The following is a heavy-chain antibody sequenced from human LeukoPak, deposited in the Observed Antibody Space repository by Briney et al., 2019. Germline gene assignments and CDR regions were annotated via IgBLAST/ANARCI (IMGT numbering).Heavy chain of an antibody. J-gene: IGHJ2*01. CDR3: ARRLDL. Sequence: SETLSLTCAVYGGPFSGYYWSWIRQPPGKGLEWIGEINHSGSTNYNPSLKSRVTISVDTSKNQFSLHLSPVTAADTAVYYCARRLDLWGRGTLVTVSS. V-gene: IGHV4-34*01. CDR2: INHSGST. CDR1: GGPFSGYY.